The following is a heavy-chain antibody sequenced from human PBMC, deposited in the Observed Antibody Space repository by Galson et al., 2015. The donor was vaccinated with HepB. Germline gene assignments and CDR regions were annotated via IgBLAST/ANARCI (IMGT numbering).Heavy chain of an antibody. CDR1: GFTFSSYS. V-gene: IGHV3-21*01. J-gene: IGHJ5*02. Sequence: SLRLSCAASGFTFSSYSMNWVRQAPGKGLEWVSSISSSSSYIYYADSVKGRFTISRDNAKNSLYLQMNSLRAEDTAVYYCARGPTIAAIPNWFDPWGQGTLVTVSS. D-gene: IGHD6-13*01. CDR2: ISSSSSYI. CDR3: ARGPTIAAIPNWFDP.